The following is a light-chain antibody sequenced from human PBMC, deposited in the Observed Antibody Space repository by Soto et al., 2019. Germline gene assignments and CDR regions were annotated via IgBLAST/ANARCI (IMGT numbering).Light chain of an antibody. V-gene: IGKV2-28*01. J-gene: IGKJ1*01. CDR3: MQPLQSWT. Sequence: DLVLTQSPLSLPVTPGDPASISCRSSQSLLHSNGYNYLDWYLQKPGQSPQLLIYLGSNRASGVPDRFSGSGSGTDFTLKISRVEAEDVGVYYCMQPLQSWTFGQGTKVDIK. CDR2: LGS. CDR1: QSLLHSNGYNY.